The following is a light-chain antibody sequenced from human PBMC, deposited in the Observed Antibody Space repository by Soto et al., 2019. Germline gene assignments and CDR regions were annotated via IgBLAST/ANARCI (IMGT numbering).Light chain of an antibody. CDR3: SSYTSRSTLYV. J-gene: IGLJ1*01. CDR1: SSDVGGYNY. CDR2: EVS. V-gene: IGLV2-14*01. Sequence: SVESHPATASGSPGPSNTISSTATSSDVGGYNYVSWYQQHPGKAPKLMIYEVSNRPSGVSNRFSGSKSGNTASLTISGLQAEDEADYYCSSYTSRSTLYVFGTGTKVTVL.